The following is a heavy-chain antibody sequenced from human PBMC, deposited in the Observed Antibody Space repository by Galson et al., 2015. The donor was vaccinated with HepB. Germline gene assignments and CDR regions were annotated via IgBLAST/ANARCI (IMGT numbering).Heavy chain of an antibody. CDR3: AKDMEYNWNFPLDY. V-gene: IGHV3-30*18. CDR2: ISYDGSNK. J-gene: IGHJ4*02. D-gene: IGHD1-7*01. CDR1: GFTFSSYG. Sequence: SLRLSCAASGFTFSSYGMHWVRRAPGKGLEWVAVISYDGSNKYYADSVKGRFTIFRDNSKNTLYLQMNSLRAEDTAVYYCAKDMEYNWNFPLDYWGQGTLVTVSS.